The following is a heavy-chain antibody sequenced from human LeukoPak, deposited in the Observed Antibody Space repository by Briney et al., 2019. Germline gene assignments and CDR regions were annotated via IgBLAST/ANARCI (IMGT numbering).Heavy chain of an antibody. CDR3: ARVPRGYYASSGYYWFDN. J-gene: IGHJ4*02. CDR2: VNQGGTEK. D-gene: IGHD3-22*01. Sequence: GGSLRLSCAASGFTFSSQWMSWVRQAPGKGLEWVANVNQGGTEKYYADSVKDRFTISRDNAKNSLYLQMHSLRAEDTALYHCARVPRGYYASSGYYWFDNWGQGTLVTVSS. V-gene: IGHV3-7*03. CDR1: GFTFSSQW.